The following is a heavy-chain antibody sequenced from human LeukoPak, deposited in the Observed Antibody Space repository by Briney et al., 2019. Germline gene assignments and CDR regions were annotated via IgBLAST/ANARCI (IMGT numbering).Heavy chain of an antibody. CDR2: ISYDGSNK. CDR1: GFTFSSYA. V-gene: IGHV3-30*14. Sequence: PGGSLRLSCAASGFTFSSYAMHWVRQAPGKGLEWVAVISYDGSNKYYADSVKGRFTISRDNSKNTLYLQMNSLRAEDTAVYYCATAFGVTLGAFDIWGQGTMVTVSS. J-gene: IGHJ3*02. CDR3: ATAFGVTLGAFDI. D-gene: IGHD3-10*01.